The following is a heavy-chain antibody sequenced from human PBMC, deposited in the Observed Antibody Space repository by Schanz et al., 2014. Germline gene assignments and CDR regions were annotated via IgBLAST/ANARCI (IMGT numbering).Heavy chain of an antibody. CDR2: IGGSGGST. CDR3: AKYRYSVFDFDY. Sequence: EVQLVESGGGLVQPGRSLRLSCAASGFTFDDYAMHWVRQAPGKGLEWVSGIGGSGGSTDYADSVKGRFTISRDNSKNTVHLQMNSLRAEDTAIYYCAKYRYSVFDFDYWGQGTLVTVSS. V-gene: IGHV3-23*04. D-gene: IGHD3-16*02. J-gene: IGHJ4*02. CDR1: GFTFDDYA.